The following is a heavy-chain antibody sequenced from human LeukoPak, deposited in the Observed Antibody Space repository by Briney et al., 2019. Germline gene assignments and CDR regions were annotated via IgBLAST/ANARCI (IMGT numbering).Heavy chain of an antibody. Sequence: SETLSLTCTVSGGSISSYYWSWIRQPPGKGLEWIGYIYYSGSTNYNPSLKSRVTMSVDTSKNQFSLKLSSVTAADTAVYYCARFSSIAAAFDYWGQGTLVTVSS. CDR3: ARFSSIAAAFDY. V-gene: IGHV4-59*12. CDR2: IYYSGST. J-gene: IGHJ4*02. D-gene: IGHD6-13*01. CDR1: GGSISSYY.